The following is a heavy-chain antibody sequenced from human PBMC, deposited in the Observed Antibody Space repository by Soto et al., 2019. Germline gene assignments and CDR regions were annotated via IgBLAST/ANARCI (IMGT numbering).Heavy chain of an antibody. Sequence: QVQLVQSGAEEKKPGASVKVSCKASGYPFSNYAMHWVRQAPGQGLEWMGWINAGNGNSKYSQKFQGRVTITRDTTANTANMELDSLRSEDTAVYYCATSTYCSSSTGDQWYGMDVWGQGTTVTVSS. J-gene: IGHJ6*02. CDR1: GYPFSNYA. CDR3: ATSTYCSSSTGDQWYGMDV. V-gene: IGHV1-3*05. CDR2: INAGNGNS. D-gene: IGHD2-2*01.